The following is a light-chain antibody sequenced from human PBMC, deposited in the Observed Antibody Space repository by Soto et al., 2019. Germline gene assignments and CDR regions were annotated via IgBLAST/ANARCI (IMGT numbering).Light chain of an antibody. CDR2: DAS. J-gene: IGKJ2*01. CDR3: QQYSNCPYT. V-gene: IGKV1-5*01. Sequence: DIQMTQSPSTLSASVGDRVTITCRASQSISTFLAWYQQIPGQAPKLLLYDASILYSGVPSRFSGSDSGTEFTLTINSLQHHDFVTYSCQQYSNCPYTFGQGTKLEIK. CDR1: QSISTF.